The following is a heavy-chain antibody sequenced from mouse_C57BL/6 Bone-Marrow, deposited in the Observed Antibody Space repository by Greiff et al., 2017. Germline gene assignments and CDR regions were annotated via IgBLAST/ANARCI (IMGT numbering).Heavy chain of an antibody. CDR2: INPYNGGT. J-gene: IGHJ3*01. CDR3: ARGYYGSSYWFAY. V-gene: IGHV1-19*01. CDR1: GYTFTDYY. Sequence: EVQLQQSGPVLVKPGASVKMSCKASGYTFTDYYMNWVKQSHGKSLEWIGVINPYNGGTSYNQKFKGKATLTVDKSSSTAYMELNSLTSEDSAVXYCARGYYGSSYWFAYWGQGTLVTVSA. D-gene: IGHD1-1*01.